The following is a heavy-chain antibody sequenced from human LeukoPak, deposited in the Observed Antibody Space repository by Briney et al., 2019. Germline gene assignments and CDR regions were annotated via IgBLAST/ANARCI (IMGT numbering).Heavy chain of an antibody. D-gene: IGHD2-15*01. CDR1: GGSISSYY. J-gene: IGHJ3*02. Sequence: NPSETLSLTCTVSGGSISSYYWSWIRQPPGKGLEWIGYIYYSGSTNYNPSLKSRVTISVDTSKNQFSLKLSSVTAADTAVYYCARDQASYCSGGSCSPGDAFDIWGQGTMVTVSS. CDR2: IYYSGST. CDR3: ARDQASYCSGGSCSPGDAFDI. V-gene: IGHV4-59*01.